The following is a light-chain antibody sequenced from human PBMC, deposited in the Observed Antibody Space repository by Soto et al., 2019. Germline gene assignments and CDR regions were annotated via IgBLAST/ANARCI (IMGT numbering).Light chain of an antibody. Sequence: EIVMTQSPATLSVSPGERATLSCRASQSVSSHLGWYQQKPGQAPRLLIYGASTRATGIPARFSGSWSGTEFTLTISSLQSEDFAVYYCQQYNNWITFGQGTRLEIK. CDR1: QSVSSH. CDR3: QQYNNWIT. CDR2: GAS. V-gene: IGKV3-15*01. J-gene: IGKJ5*01.